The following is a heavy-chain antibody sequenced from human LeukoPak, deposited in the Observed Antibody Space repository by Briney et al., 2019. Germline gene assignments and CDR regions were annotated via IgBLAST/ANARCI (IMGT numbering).Heavy chain of an antibody. CDR3: AKVSGGGLYYDGMDV. D-gene: IGHD1-14*01. Sequence: GGSLRLSCAASGFTLNNYAMNWVRQAPGKGLEWVSVISGSGGTTYYADSVKGRFTISRDSSKNTLYLQMNSLRAEDTAVYYCAKVSGGGLYYDGMDVWGQGTTVTVSS. J-gene: IGHJ6*02. CDR1: GFTLNNYA. V-gene: IGHV3-23*01. CDR2: ISGSGGTT.